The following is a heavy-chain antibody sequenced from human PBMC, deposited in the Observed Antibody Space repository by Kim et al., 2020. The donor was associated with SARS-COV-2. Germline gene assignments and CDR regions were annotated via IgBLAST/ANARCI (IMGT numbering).Heavy chain of an antibody. CDR1: GFTFSSYW. V-gene: IGHV3-7*01. Sequence: GGSLRLSCAASGFTFSSYWMSWVRQAPGKGLEWVANIKQDGSEKYYVDSVKGRFTISRDNAKNSLYLQMNSLRAEDTAVYYCARAVPPYSSSWYGNWFDPWGQGTLVTISS. J-gene: IGHJ5*02. D-gene: IGHD6-13*01. CDR3: ARAVPPYSSSWYGNWFDP. CDR2: IKQDGSEK.